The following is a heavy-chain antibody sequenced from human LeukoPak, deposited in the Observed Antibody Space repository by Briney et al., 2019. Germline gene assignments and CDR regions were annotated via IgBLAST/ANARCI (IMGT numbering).Heavy chain of an antibody. Sequence: ASVKVSCKASGYTFTGYYMHWVRQAPGQGLEWMGRINPNSGGTNYAQKFQGRVTMTRDTSISTAYMELSRLRSDDTAVYYCARHEGGKAAAGDASHGVYYYGMDVWGQGTTVTVSS. CDR1: GYTFTGYY. D-gene: IGHD6-13*01. CDR2: INPNSGGT. CDR3: ARHEGGKAAAGDASHGVYYYGMDV. V-gene: IGHV1-2*06. J-gene: IGHJ6*02.